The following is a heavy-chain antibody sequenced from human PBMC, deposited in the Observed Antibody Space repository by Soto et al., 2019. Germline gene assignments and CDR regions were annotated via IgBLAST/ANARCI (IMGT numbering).Heavy chain of an antibody. J-gene: IGHJ1*01. CDR3: AKALSPVDRHGKISD. D-gene: IGHD2-15*01. V-gene: IGHV3-23*01. Sequence: PGEYLRLSWTASGFTFSKYAMNWVRQAPGKGLEWVSSMTNNGDATYYADSVKGRFTISRDNSKSTLFLRMISLRAEDTAVYYCAKALSPVDRHGKISDWGPRALVTVSA. CDR2: MTNNGDAT. CDR1: GFTFSKYA.